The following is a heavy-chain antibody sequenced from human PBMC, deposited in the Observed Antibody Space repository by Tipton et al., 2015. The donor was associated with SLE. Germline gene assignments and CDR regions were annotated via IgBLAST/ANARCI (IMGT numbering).Heavy chain of an antibody. CDR2: INPNSGGT. D-gene: IGHD3-9*01. CDR1: GYSFTAYY. J-gene: IGHJ3*02. V-gene: IGHV1-2*06. CDR3: ARDFDPGAFDI. Sequence: VQLVQSGAEVKKPGASVKVSCKASGYSFTAYYMHWVRQAPGQGLEWLGRINPNSGGTNYAQKFQGRVTVTRDTSISTAHMELSRLTSDDTAVYYCARDFDPGAFDIWGQGTMVTVSS.